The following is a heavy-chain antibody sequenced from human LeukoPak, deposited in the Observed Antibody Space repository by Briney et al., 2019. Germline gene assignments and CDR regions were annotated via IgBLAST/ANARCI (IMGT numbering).Heavy chain of an antibody. CDR1: GSTLSNAW. V-gene: IGHV3-15*01. CDR3: SYYRDSGGQPNRYDY. Sequence: KPGGSLRLSCAVSGSTLSNAWMKWVRQAPGKGLEWVGRSKSKADGGTTDYAAPVKGRFTISRDDSKNTLFLQMNSLKTEDTAMYYCSYYRDSGGQPNRYDYWGQGTLVTVSS. J-gene: IGHJ4*02. CDR2: SKSKADGGTT. D-gene: IGHD3-22*01.